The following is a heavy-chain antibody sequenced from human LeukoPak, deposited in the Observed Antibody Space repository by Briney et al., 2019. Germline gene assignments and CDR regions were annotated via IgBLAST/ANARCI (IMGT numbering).Heavy chain of an antibody. CDR3: ARAPTDGCPHPPDY. CDR1: GFTFNNYN. Sequence: GESLRLSCAASGFTFNNYNINWVRQAPGKGLEWGSSLSSSSSYIYYADSVKGRVTISRDSSKNSLSLQMNSLRAEDTAVYYCARAPTDGCPHPPDYWGQGTLVTVSS. D-gene: IGHD5-24*01. J-gene: IGHJ4*02. V-gene: IGHV3-21*01. CDR2: LSSSSSYI.